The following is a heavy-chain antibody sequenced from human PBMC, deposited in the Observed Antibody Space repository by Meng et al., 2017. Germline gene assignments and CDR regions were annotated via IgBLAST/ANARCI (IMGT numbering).Heavy chain of an antibody. CDR2: ISSSGSTI. J-gene: IGHJ4*02. V-gene: IGHV3-48*03. CDR1: GFTFSSSE. D-gene: IGHD4-17*01. CDR3: ASGGPIYGDYDFDY. Sequence: GESLKIHRDSSGFTFSSSEMNWDRQAPGKGLGWVSYISSSGSTIFYADSMKGRFTISRDNAKTSLYLQMNSLRAEDTAVYYCASGGPIYGDYDFDYWGQGTLVTVSS.